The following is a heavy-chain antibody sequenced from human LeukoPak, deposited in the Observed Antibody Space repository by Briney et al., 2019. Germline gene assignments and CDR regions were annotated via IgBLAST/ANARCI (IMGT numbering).Heavy chain of an antibody. CDR3: ATRRFGELTY. Sequence: GSLSLSCVGSGVIVRSNYMTWVRQAPGKGLEWVSILYHGGSTYYAYSVKGRFSISRDTSKNTLYLQMNSLRVEDTAVYYCATRRFGELTYWGQGTLVTVSS. V-gene: IGHV3-66*01. CDR2: LYHGGST. D-gene: IGHD3-10*01. J-gene: IGHJ4*02. CDR1: GVIVRSNY.